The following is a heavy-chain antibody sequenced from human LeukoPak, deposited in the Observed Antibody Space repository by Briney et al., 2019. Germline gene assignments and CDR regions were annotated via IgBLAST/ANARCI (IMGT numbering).Heavy chain of an antibody. CDR2: ISACNGNT. J-gene: IGHJ1*01. Sequence: ASVKVSCKASGYTFTIYGISWVRQAPGQGLEWMGWISACNGNTNYAQKFQGRVTMTTDTSTSTAYMELRSLRSDDTAVYYCARDGNSGSSLFQHWGQGTLVTVSS. D-gene: IGHD1-26*01. V-gene: IGHV1-18*01. CDR3: ARDGNSGSSLFQH. CDR1: GYTFTIYG.